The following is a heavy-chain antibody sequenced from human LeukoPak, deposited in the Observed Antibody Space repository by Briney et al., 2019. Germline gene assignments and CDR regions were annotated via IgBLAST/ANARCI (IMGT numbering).Heavy chain of an antibody. CDR1: GYTFTGYY. D-gene: IGHD3-22*01. CDR2: INPNSGGT. CDR3: AREYYDSSGSHAFDI. V-gene: IGHV1-2*02. Sequence: ASVKVSCKASGYTFTGYYMHWVRQAPGQGLEWMGWINPNSGGTNYAQKFQGRVTMTRDTSISTAYMELSRLRFDDTAVYYCAREYYDSSGSHAFDIWGQGTMVTVSS. J-gene: IGHJ3*02.